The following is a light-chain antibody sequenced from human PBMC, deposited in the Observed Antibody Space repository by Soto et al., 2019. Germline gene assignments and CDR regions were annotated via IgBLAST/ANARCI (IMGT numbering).Light chain of an antibody. CDR1: QSVSSSY. V-gene: IGKV3-20*01. CDR3: QQYGGPVPWT. Sequence: DIVLTQSPGTLSLSPGERAALSCRASQSVSSSYLAWYQQKPGQAPRLLIYGASNRATGIPDRFSGSGSGTDFTLTISRLEPEDFAVYYCQQYGGPVPWTFGQGTKVDIK. CDR2: GAS. J-gene: IGKJ1*01.